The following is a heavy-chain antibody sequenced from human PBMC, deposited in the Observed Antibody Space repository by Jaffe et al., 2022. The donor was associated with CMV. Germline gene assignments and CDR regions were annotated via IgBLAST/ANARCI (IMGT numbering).Heavy chain of an antibody. J-gene: IGHJ4*02. CDR1: GGSISSSSYY. CDR3: ASQEEYDILTGYYSFDY. Sequence: QLQLQESGPGLVKPSETLSLTCTVSGGSISSSSYYWGWIRQPPGKGLEWIGSIYYSGSTYYNPSLKSRVTISVDTSKNQFSLKLSSVTAADTAVYYCASQEEYDILTGYYSFDYWGQGTLVTVSS. D-gene: IGHD3-9*01. V-gene: IGHV4-39*01. CDR2: IYYSGST.